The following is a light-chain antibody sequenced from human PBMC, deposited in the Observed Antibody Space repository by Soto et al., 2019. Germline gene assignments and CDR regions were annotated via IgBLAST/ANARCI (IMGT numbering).Light chain of an antibody. Sequence: EIVLTQSPGSLSLSPGERATLSCRASQSVRSSSLAWYQQKPGQAPRLHIYGASTRATGIPDRFSGSGSGTDFTLTISRLEPEDFAVYYCQQYGSSPPYTFGQGTKLEIK. CDR1: QSVRSSS. V-gene: IGKV3-20*01. J-gene: IGKJ2*01. CDR3: QQYGSSPPYT. CDR2: GAS.